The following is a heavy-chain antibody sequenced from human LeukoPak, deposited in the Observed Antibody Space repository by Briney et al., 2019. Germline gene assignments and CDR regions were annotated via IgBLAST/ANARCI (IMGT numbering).Heavy chain of an antibody. CDR3: AKDHGYSSSWYAVDY. Sequence: GGSLRLSCAASGFTVSSNYMSWVRQAPGKGLEWVSVIYSAGSTYYADSVKGRFTISRDNSKDTLYLQMNSLRAEDTAVYYCAKDHGYSSSWYAVDYWGQGTLVTVSS. CDR2: IYSAGST. V-gene: IGHV3-66*01. J-gene: IGHJ4*02. CDR1: GFTVSSNY. D-gene: IGHD6-13*01.